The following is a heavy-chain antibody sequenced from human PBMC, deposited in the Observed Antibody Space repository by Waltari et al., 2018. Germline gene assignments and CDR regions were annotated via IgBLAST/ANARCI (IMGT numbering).Heavy chain of an antibody. D-gene: IGHD2-21*01. V-gene: IGHV3-48*03. J-gene: IGHJ4*02. Sequence: EVQLVESGGALVQPGGSLRLSCEVSGFTFSSFEFNWVRQAPGKGLGWVSYIGARGTPIYYADSVKGRFAISRDNAKNSLYLEMNSLRVEDTALYYCVREGRIIHFYFDSWGQGTLVTVSS. CDR3: VREGRIIHFYFDS. CDR1: GFTFSSFE. CDR2: IGARGTPI.